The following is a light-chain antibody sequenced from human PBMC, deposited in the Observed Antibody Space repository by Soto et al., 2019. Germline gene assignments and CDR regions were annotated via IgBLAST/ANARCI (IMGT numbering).Light chain of an antibody. V-gene: IGLV1-40*01. CDR3: QSYDSSLSGSK. J-gene: IGLJ2*01. Sequence: QSVLTQPPSVSGAPGQRVTISCTGSSSNIGAGYDVHWYQQLPGTAPKLLIYGNSNRPSGVPDRFSGSKSGTSASLAITGLQAEDEADYYCQSYDSSLSGSKFGGGTKADRP. CDR1: SSNIGAGYD. CDR2: GNS.